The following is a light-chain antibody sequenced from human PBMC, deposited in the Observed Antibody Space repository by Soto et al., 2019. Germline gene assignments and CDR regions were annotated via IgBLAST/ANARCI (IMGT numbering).Light chain of an antibody. Sequence: DIQMTQSPSTLSASVGDRVTITCRASQSISSWLAWYQQKPGKAPKLLIYDASSLESGVPSRFSGSGSGTEFTLTISSRQPDDCATYYCQQYNSYSRTFGQGTKVEIK. CDR3: QQYNSYSRT. V-gene: IGKV1-5*01. CDR2: DAS. CDR1: QSISSW. J-gene: IGKJ1*01.